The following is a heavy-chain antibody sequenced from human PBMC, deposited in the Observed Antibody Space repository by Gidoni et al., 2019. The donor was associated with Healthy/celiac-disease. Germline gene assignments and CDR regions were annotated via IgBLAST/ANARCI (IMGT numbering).Heavy chain of an antibody. CDR1: GGTFSSYA. J-gene: IGHJ3*02. Sequence: QLVQSGAEVKKPGSSVKVSCTASGGTFSSYAISWVRQAPGQGLEWMGGIIPIFGTANYAQKFQGRVTITADESTSTAYMELSSLRSEDTAVYYCARGIRGRDYYDSSGYFETAFDIWGQGTMVTVSS. D-gene: IGHD3-22*01. CDR3: ARGIRGRDYYDSSGYFETAFDI. CDR2: IIPIFGTA. V-gene: IGHV1-69*01.